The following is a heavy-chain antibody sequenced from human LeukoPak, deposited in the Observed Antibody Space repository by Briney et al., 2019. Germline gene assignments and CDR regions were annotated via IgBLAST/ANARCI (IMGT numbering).Heavy chain of an antibody. CDR2: INSHSGGT. CDR1: GYTFTGYY. J-gene: IGHJ4*02. D-gene: IGHD6-13*01. Sequence: ASVKVSCKASGYTFTGYYAHWVRQAPGQGLEWMGWINSHSGGTDYAHKFQGRVTMTRDTSISTAYMELSRLKSDDTAVYYCARYTITAAGSPFDYWGQGTLVTVSS. V-gene: IGHV1-2*02. CDR3: ARYTITAAGSPFDY.